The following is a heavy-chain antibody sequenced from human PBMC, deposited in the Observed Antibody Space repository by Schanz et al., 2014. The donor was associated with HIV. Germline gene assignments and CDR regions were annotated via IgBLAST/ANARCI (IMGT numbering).Heavy chain of an antibody. Sequence: EVQLVESGGCLIQPGGSLRLSCAASGFTVSSNYMSWVRQAPGRGLEWVSFIYSGGSTYYADSVKGRFTISRDYSKNTLYLQMNSLRAEDTAVYFCARVGGWGAFDIWGQGTMVAVSS. V-gene: IGHV3-53*01. D-gene: IGHD3-10*01. CDR1: GFTVSSNY. J-gene: IGHJ3*02. CDR2: IYSGGST. CDR3: ARVGGWGAFDI.